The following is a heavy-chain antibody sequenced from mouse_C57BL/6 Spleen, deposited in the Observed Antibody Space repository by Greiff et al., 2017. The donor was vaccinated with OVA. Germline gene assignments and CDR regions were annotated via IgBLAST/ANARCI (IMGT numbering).Heavy chain of an antibody. J-gene: IGHJ3*01. CDR1: GYTFTSYW. CDR2: IDPNSGGT. Sequence: QVQLQQPGAELVKPGASVKLSCKASGYTFTSYWMHWVKQRPGRGLEWIGRIDPNSGGTKYNEKFKSKATLTVDKPSSTAYMQLSSLTSEDSAVYDGARSTTVVGGAWFAYWGQGTLVTVSA. CDR3: ARSTTVVGGAWFAY. D-gene: IGHD1-1*01. V-gene: IGHV1-72*01.